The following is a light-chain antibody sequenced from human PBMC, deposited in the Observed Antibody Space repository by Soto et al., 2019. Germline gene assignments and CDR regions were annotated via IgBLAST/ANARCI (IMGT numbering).Light chain of an antibody. CDR1: QSVSSSY. CDR3: QQLNSYPYT. CDR2: GVS. Sequence: EIVLTQSPGTLSLSPGKRATLSCRASQSVSSSYLAWYQQKPGQAPRLLIHGVSSRATGIPDRFSGSGSGTDFTLTISRLEPEDFATYYCQQLNSYPYTFGQGTKLEIK. V-gene: IGKV3-20*01. J-gene: IGKJ2*01.